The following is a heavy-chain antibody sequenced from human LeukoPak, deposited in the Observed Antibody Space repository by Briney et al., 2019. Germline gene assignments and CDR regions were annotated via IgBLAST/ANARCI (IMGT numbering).Heavy chain of an antibody. CDR2: MNPNSGNT. J-gene: IGHJ6*02. CDR1: GYTFTSYD. Sequence: ASVKVSCKASGYTFTSYDINWVRQATGQGLEWMGWMNPNSGNTGYAQKFQGRVTMTRNTSISTAYMELSSPRSEDTAVYYCASIGVVSAAISPPSAYYYYYGMDVWGQGATVTVSS. D-gene: IGHD2-2*01. V-gene: IGHV1-8*01. CDR3: ASIGVVSAAISPPSAYYYYYGMDV.